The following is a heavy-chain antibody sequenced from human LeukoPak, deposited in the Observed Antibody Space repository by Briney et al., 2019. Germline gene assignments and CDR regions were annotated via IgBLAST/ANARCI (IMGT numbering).Heavy chain of an antibody. CDR3: AKAVDIVATEYYFDY. V-gene: IGHV3-23*01. CDR2: ISGSGGST. Sequence: GGSLRLSCAASGFTFSSYAMSWVRQAPGKGLEWASAISGSGGSTYYADSVKGRFTISRDNSKNTLYLQMNSLRAEDTAVCYCAKAVDIVATEYYFDYWGQGTLVTVSS. CDR1: GFTFSSYA. J-gene: IGHJ4*02. D-gene: IGHD5-12*01.